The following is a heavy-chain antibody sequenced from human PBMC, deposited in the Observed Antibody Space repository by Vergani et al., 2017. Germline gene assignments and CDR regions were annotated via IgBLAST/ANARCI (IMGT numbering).Heavy chain of an antibody. Sequence: QVQLVESGGGVVQPGRSLRLYCAASGFTLRSYGMHWVRQAPGKGLEWGAVIWYDGSNKYYADSVKGRFTISRDNSKNTLYLQRNSLRAEDTAVYYCAREDYWGQGTLVTVSS. V-gene: IGHV3-33*01. CDR1: GFTLRSYG. CDR2: IWYDGSNK. CDR3: AREDY. J-gene: IGHJ4*02.